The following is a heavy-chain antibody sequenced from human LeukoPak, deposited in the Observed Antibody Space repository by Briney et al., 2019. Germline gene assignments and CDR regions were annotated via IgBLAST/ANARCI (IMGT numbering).Heavy chain of an antibody. CDR1: GFTFSSYW. Sequence: TGGSLRLSCAASGFTFSSYWMSWIRQPPGKGLEWIGEINHRGSTNYNPSLKSRVTISVDTSKNQFSLKLSSVTAADTAVYYCARGLDNWNVYIFDNWGLGTLVTVSS. D-gene: IGHD1-20*01. CDR2: INHRGST. CDR3: ARGLDNWNVYIFDN. V-gene: IGHV4-34*01. J-gene: IGHJ4*02.